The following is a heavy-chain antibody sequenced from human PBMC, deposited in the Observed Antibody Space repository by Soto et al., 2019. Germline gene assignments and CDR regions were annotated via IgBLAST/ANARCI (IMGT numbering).Heavy chain of an antibody. CDR1: GFTFSSYW. V-gene: IGHV3-74*01. J-gene: IGHJ3*02. Sequence: GGSLRLSCAASGFTFSSYWMHWVRQAPGKGLVWVSRINSDGSSTSYADSVKGRFTISRDNAKNTLYLQMNSLRAEDTAVYYCARDYLGYCISASCQNAFDIWGQGTMVTVSS. D-gene: IGHD2-2*01. CDR2: INSDGSST. CDR3: ARDYLGYCISASCQNAFDI.